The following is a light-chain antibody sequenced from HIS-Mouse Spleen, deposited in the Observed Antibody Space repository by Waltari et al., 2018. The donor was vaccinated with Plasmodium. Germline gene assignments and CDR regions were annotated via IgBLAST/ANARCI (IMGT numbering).Light chain of an antibody. CDR2: EDS. Sequence: SYELTQPPSVSVSPGQTARLTCSGDPLPKKNPYWYQQKSGQAPVLVIYEDSKRPSGIPERFSGSSSGTMATLTISGAQVEDEADYYCYSTDSSGNHRVFGGGTKLTVL. CDR3: YSTDSSGNHRV. V-gene: IGLV3-10*01. CDR1: PLPKKN. J-gene: IGLJ3*02.